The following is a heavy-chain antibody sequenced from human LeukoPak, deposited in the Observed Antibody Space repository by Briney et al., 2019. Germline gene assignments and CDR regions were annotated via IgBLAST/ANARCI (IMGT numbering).Heavy chain of an antibody. Sequence: SETLSLTCTVSGGSISSGTYYWTWIRQPAGKGLEWIGRIYTTGGTNYNPSLKSRVTMSTDTSKNQFSLKLSSVTAADTAVYYCARVTTGGYYNCWGQGTLVTVSS. CDR1: GGSISSGTYY. D-gene: IGHD3-22*01. CDR3: ARVTTGGYYNC. CDR2: IYTTGGT. V-gene: IGHV4-61*02. J-gene: IGHJ4*02.